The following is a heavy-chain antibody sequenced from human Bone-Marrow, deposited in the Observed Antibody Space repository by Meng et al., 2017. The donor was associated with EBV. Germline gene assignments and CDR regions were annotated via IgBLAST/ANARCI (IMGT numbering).Heavy chain of an antibody. V-gene: IGHV4-4*02. J-gene: IGHJ4*02. D-gene: IGHD1-26*01. CDR1: GGSISSSNW. CDR2: IYHSGRT. Sequence: QLQMQESGPGLVQPSATLSLSRAVSGGSISSSNWWSWVRQPPGKGLEWIGEIYHSGRTNYNPSLKSRVTISVDKSKNQLSLKLSSVTAADTAVYYCARDLRETSGTFPFDYWGQGTLVTVSS. CDR3: ARDLRETSGTFPFDY.